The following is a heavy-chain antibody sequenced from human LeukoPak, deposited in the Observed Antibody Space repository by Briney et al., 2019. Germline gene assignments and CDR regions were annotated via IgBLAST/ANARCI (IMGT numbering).Heavy chain of an antibody. CDR2: IYHSGST. D-gene: IGHD2-15*01. J-gene: IGHJ5*02. V-gene: IGHV4-30-2*01. CDR3: ARVVAAVGGNWFDP. Sequence: PSETLSLTCTVSGGSISSGGYYWSWIRQPPGKGLEWIGYIYHSGSTYYNPSLKSRVTISVDRSKNQFSLKLSSVTAADTAVYYCARVVAAVGGNWFDPWGQGTLVTVSS. CDR1: GGSISSGGYY.